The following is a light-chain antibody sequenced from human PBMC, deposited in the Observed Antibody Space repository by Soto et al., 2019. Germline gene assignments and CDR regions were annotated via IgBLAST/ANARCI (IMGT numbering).Light chain of an antibody. J-gene: IGKJ1*01. CDR3: QQYNNLPRT. Sequence: VLTPSPATLCLSPGARATLSCRASQSVSSNLAWYQQKPGQAPRLLIYGASTRATGIPARFSGSGSGTEFTLTISSLQSEDFAVYYCQQYNNLPRTFGQGTKVDIK. CDR2: GAS. V-gene: IGKV3-15*01. CDR1: QSVSSN.